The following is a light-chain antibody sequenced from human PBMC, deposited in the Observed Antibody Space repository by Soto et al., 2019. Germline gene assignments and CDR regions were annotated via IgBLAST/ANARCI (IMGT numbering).Light chain of an antibody. CDR1: PSIGGW. Sequence: DIQLTQSPSTLSASVGYRVTITCRASPSIGGWLAWYQQKPGTAPKLLIYKASSLESGVPSRFSGSGSGTEFTLTISNLQPDDSAIYYCQHQSTFAQGTKVDIK. J-gene: IGKJ1*01. CDR3: QHQST. V-gene: IGKV1-5*03. CDR2: KAS.